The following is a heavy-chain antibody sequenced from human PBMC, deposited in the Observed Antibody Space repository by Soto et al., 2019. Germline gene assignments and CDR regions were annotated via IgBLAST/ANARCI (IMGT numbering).Heavy chain of an antibody. CDR2: ISWNSGSI. D-gene: IGHD3-10*01. Sequence: GGSLRLSCAASGFTFDDYAMHWVRQAPGKGLEWVSGISWNSGSIGYADSVKGRFTISRDNAKNSLYLQMNSLRAEDTALYYCAKINLVQQTKGHFDYWGQGTLVTVSS. CDR3: AKINLVQQTKGHFDY. CDR1: GFTFDDYA. J-gene: IGHJ4*02. V-gene: IGHV3-9*01.